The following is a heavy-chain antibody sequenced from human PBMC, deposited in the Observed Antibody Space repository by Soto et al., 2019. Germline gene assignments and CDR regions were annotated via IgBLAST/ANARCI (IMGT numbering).Heavy chain of an antibody. CDR3: AKTPRLGVVAAGGDFDT. CDR1: AFPFCNYV. V-gene: IGHV3-23*01. Sequence: EVQLLESGGDLVQPGGSLRLSCAASAFPFCNYVMSCVRQAPGSGLVLVSGIGDSGATTYYADSVQGRFTISRDNSKNTLYLQMNSLRAEDTAVYYCAKTPRLGVVAAGGDFDTWGQGTKVTVS. D-gene: IGHD2-15*01. CDR2: IGDSGATT. J-gene: IGHJ3*02.